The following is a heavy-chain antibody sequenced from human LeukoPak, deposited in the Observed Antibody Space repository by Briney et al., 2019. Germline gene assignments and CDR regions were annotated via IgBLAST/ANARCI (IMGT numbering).Heavy chain of an antibody. D-gene: IGHD4-17*01. CDR3: AKAAGYGDYSYFYYYMDV. CDR2: ISGSGGST. CDR1: GFTFSNYA. V-gene: IGHV3-23*01. J-gene: IGHJ6*03. Sequence: GGSLRLSCAASGFTFSNYATSWVRQAPGKGLEWVSAISGSGGSTYYADSVKGRFTISRDNSKNTLYLQMNSLRVEDTAVYYCAKAAGYGDYSYFYYYMDVWGKGTTVTVSS.